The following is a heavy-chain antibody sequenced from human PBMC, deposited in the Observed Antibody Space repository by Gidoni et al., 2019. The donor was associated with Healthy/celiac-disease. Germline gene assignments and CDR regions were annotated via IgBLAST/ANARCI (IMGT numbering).Heavy chain of an antibody. CDR3: TRLLRDY. CDR2: IRSKANSYAT. J-gene: IGHJ4*02. Sequence: EVQLVESGGGLVQPGGSLKLSCAASGFTFRGSAMHWVRQASGKGLEWVGRIRSKANSYATAYAASVKGRFTISRDDSKNTAYLQMNSLKTEDTAVYYCTRLLRDYWGQGTLVTVSS. CDR1: GFTFRGSA. D-gene: IGHD3-3*01. V-gene: IGHV3-73*02.